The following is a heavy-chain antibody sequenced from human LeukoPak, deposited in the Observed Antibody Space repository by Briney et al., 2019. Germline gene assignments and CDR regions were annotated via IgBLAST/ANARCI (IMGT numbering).Heavy chain of an antibody. V-gene: IGHV4-30-4*08. CDR2: IYYSGST. CDR1: GGSVSSGSYY. D-gene: IGHD5-12*01. CDR3: ARGYSGYDFFDF. J-gene: IGHJ4*02. Sequence: SETLSLTCTVSGGSVSSGSYYWSWIRQPPGKGLEWIGYIYYSGSTYYSPSLMSRVTISVDTSKNQFSLQLSSVTAADTAVYYCARGYSGYDFFDFWGQGTLVTVSS.